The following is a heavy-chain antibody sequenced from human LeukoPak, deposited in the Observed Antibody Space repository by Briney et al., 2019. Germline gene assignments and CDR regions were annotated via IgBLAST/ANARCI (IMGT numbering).Heavy chain of an antibody. D-gene: IGHD3-22*01. CDR2: ISSSSSYI. V-gene: IGHV3-21*01. CDR3: ARSPSYYYDSSGYYSGMDV. Sequence: GGSLRLSCAASGFTFSSYSMNWVRQAPGKGLEWVSSISSSSSYIYYADSVKGRFTISRGNAKNSLYLQMNSLRAEDTAVYYCARSPSYYYDSSGYYSGMDVWGQGTTVTVSS. CDR1: GFTFSSYS. J-gene: IGHJ6*02.